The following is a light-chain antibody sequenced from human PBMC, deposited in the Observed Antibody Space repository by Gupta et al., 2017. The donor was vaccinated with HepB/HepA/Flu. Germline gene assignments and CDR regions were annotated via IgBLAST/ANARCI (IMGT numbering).Light chain of an antibody. V-gene: IGLV3-21*04. CDR1: NIGSKS. CDR3: EVWDMSSDPFGVV. Sequence: SCVLTKPPPVSETPCKTARMTCGGINIGSKSVHWYKQKPGQAPGRVIYYDSDRPSGSTGRGAGSNSGNTATMTISRVAAGEEEDYYCEVWDMSSDPFGVVFGGGTKLTVL. J-gene: IGLJ2*01. CDR2: YDS.